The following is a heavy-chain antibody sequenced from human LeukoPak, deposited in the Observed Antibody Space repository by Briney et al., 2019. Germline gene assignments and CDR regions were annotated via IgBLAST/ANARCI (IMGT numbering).Heavy chain of an antibody. D-gene: IGHD6-13*01. J-gene: IGHJ4*02. CDR3: AKDKEYVTIAAAGSFDY. Sequence: GGSLRLSCAASGFTFSSYAMSWVRQAPGKGLEWVSDISGSGGSIYYADSVKGRFTISRDNSKNSLYLQMNSLRAEDTAVYYWAKDKEYVTIAAAGSFDYWGQGTLVTVSS. CDR1: GFTFSSYA. V-gene: IGHV3-23*01. CDR2: ISGSGGSI.